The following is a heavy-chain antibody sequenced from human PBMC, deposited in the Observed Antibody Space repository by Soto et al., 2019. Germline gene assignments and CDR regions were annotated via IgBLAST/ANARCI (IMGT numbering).Heavy chain of an antibody. D-gene: IGHD5-12*01. Sequence: PGGSLRLSCAASGFTFDDYAMHWVRQAPGKGLEWVSGISWNSGSIGYADSVKGRFTISRDNAKNSLYLQMNSLRAEDTALYYCAKEKLAATISGWFDPWGQGTLVTVSS. CDR3: AKEKLAATISGWFDP. CDR1: GFTFDDYA. V-gene: IGHV3-9*01. J-gene: IGHJ5*02. CDR2: ISWNSGSI.